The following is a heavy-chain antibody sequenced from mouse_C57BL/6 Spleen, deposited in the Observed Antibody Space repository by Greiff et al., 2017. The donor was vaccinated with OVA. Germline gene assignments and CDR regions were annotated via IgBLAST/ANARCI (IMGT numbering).Heavy chain of an antibody. CDR1: GYTFTSYW. CDR3: ARRSLMVTRGGSYARDY. Sequence: QVQLQQPGAELVKPGASVKLSCKASGYTFTSYWMHWVKQRPGQGLEWIGMIHPNSGSTNYNEKFKSKATLTVDKSSSTAYMQLSSLTSEDSAVYYCARRSLMVTRGGSYARDYWGQGTSVTVSS. D-gene: IGHD2-2*01. CDR2: IHPNSGST. V-gene: IGHV1-64*01. J-gene: IGHJ4*01.